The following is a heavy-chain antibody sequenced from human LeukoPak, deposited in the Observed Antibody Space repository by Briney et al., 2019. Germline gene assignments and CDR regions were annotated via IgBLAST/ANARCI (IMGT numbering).Heavy chain of an antibody. CDR2: ISTYNGNT. CDR3: ARAVGVVAAAIKPMGT. CDR1: GYSFTTYG. V-gene: IGHV1-18*01. J-gene: IGHJ4*02. D-gene: IGHD6-13*01. Sequence: ASVTVSCKASGYSFTTYGITWVRQAPGQGLEWMGWISTYNGNTKYSQKLQGRVTMTRDTSTSTVYMELSGLRSEDTAVYYCARAVGVVAAAIKPMGTWGQGTLVTVSS.